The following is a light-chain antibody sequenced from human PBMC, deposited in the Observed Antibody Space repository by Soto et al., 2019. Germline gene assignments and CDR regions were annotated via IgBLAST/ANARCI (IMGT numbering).Light chain of an antibody. V-gene: IGKV3-20*01. Sequence: EIVLAQSPGTLSLSPGERATLSCRASQSVSSNFLAWYQKKPGQAPRLLIYGASSRATGIPDRFSGSGSGTDFLLTISRLEPEDCAVYYCQQYGTSPPTFGQGTRLDIK. J-gene: IGKJ5*01. CDR3: QQYGTSPPT. CDR1: QSVSSNF. CDR2: GAS.